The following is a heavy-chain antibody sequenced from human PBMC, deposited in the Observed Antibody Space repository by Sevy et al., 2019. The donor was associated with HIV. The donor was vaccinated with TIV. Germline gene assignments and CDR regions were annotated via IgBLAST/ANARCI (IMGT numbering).Heavy chain of an antibody. V-gene: IGHV3-23*01. D-gene: IGHD4-17*01. Sequence: GGSLRLSCAASGFPFSSYAMSWVRQAPGKGLEWVSTIFGSGGSAYYADSVKGRFTISGDNSKNTLFLQMHSLRAEDTAVYYGAKGLRGTTTNNWFDPWGQGTLVTVSS. CDR3: AKGLRGTTTNNWFDP. CDR2: IFGSGGSA. J-gene: IGHJ5*02. CDR1: GFPFSSYA.